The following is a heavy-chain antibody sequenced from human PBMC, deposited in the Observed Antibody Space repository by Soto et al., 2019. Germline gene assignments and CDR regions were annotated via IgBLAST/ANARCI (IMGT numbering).Heavy chain of an antibody. CDR3: TTGSLEGV. Sequence: EVQLVESGGGLVKPGGSLRLSCAASDFTITNAWMYWVRQAPGKGLEWVGRIKTKSEGEATDYAAPLKGRFTISRDDSKNTLLLQMNSLKTEDTAVYYCTTGSLEGVWGQGAMVTVSS. CDR2: IKTKSEGEAT. V-gene: IGHV3-15*07. CDR1: DFTITNAW. J-gene: IGHJ6*02.